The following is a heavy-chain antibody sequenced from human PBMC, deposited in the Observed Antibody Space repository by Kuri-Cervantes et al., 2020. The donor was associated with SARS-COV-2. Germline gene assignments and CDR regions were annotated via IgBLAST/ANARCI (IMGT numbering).Heavy chain of an antibody. CDR2: IYYSGST. V-gene: IGHV4-59*11. CDR3: ARDFNYWYFDL. J-gene: IGHJ2*01. CDR1: GGSISSHY. Sequence: GSLRLSCTVSGGSISSHYWGWIRQPPGKGLEWIGYIYYSGSTNYNPSLKSRVTISVDTSKNQFSLKLSSVTAADTAVYYCARDFNYWYFDLWGRGTLVTVSS.